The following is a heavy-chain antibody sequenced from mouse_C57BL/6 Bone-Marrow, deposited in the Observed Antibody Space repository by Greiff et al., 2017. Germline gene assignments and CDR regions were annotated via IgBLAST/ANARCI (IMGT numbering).Heavy chain of an antibody. V-gene: IGHV5-17*01. CDR3: ARSQLRLRLSY. CDR1: GFTFSDYG. Sequence: EVQVVESGGDLVKPGGSLKLSCAASGFTFSDYGMHWVRQAPEKGLEWVAYISSGSSTIYYADTVKGRFTISRDNAKNTLFLQMTSLRSEDTAMYYCARSQLRLRLSYWGQGTTLTVSS. J-gene: IGHJ2*01. CDR2: ISSGSSTI. D-gene: IGHD3-2*02.